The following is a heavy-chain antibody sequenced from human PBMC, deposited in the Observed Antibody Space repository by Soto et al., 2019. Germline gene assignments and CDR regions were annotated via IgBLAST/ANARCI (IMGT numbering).Heavy chain of an antibody. CDR3: ARDRCSGGSCSDDAFDI. Sequence: QVQLVQSGAEVKKPGASVKVSCKASGYTFTSYGISWVRQAPGQGLEWMGWISAYNGNTNYAQKLQGRVTMTTDTSTSTTYMELRSLRSDDTAVYYCARDRCSGGSCSDDAFDIWGQGTMVTVSS. J-gene: IGHJ3*02. CDR1: GYTFTSYG. D-gene: IGHD2-15*01. V-gene: IGHV1-18*01. CDR2: ISAYNGNT.